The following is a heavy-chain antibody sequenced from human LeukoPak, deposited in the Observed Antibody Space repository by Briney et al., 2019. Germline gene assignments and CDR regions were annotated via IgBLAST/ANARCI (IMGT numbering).Heavy chain of an antibody. J-gene: IGHJ4*02. D-gene: IGHD6-13*01. Sequence: GGSLRLSCAASGFTFMTYAMHGVRQASGKGLEYVSAISSNGGTTYYADSVKGRFAVSGDNSKNSLYLEVSSLIADDTAVYYCVKASRSTSWYFDYWGQGTLVTVSS. V-gene: IGHV3-64D*08. CDR1: GFTFMTYA. CDR2: ISSNGGTT. CDR3: VKASRSTSWYFDY.